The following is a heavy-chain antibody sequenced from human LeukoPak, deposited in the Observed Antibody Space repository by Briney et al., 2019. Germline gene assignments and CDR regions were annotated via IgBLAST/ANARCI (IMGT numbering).Heavy chain of an antibody. CDR2: ISGSGGST. V-gene: IGHV3-23*01. CDR3: AKDRPIVVVPAAVDY. J-gene: IGHJ4*02. Sequence: GGSLGLSCAASGFTFSSYAMGWVRQAPGKGLEWVSAISGSGGSTYYADSVKGRFTISRDNSKNTLYLQMNSLRAEDTAVYYCAKDRPIVVVPAAVDYWGQGTLVTASS. D-gene: IGHD2-2*01. CDR1: GFTFSSYA.